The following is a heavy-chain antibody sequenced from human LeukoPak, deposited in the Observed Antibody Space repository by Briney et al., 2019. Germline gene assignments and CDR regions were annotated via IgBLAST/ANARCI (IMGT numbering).Heavy chain of an antibody. D-gene: IGHD3-9*01. CDR1: GGSISSYY. V-gene: IGHV4-59*12. J-gene: IGHJ6*03. Sequence: PSETLSLTCTVSGGSISSYYWSWIRQPPGKGLEWIGYIYYSGSTNYNPSPKSRVTMSVDTSKNQFSLKLSSVTAADTAVYYCARGPRYYDILGDMDVWGKGTTVTVSS. CDR3: ARGPRYYDILGDMDV. CDR2: IYYSGST.